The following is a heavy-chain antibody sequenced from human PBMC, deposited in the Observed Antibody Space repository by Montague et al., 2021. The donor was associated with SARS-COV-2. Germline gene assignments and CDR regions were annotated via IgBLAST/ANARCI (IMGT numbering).Heavy chain of an antibody. D-gene: IGHD2/OR15-2a*01. V-gene: IGHV4-38-2*02. CDR1: GYSITNGYY. Sequence: SETLSLTCTVSGYSITNGYYWAWIRQPPGKGLEWIGMIYHSGDSYYNPSLKSRVTISADTSKNQFSLRLSDVSAADTALYYCARVPDPMRFHSDASEYYSYFDSWGQGALVTISS. J-gene: IGHJ4*02. CDR3: ARVPDPMRFHSDASEYYSYFDS. CDR2: IYHSGDS.